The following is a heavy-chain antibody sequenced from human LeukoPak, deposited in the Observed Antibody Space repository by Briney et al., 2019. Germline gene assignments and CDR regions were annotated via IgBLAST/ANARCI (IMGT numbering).Heavy chain of an antibody. CDR2: VYYSGST. CDR1: GGSISSGDYY. CDR3: ARDRGDSSGYCLDY. V-gene: IGHV4-30-4*01. D-gene: IGHD3-22*01. J-gene: IGHJ4*02. Sequence: SETLSLTCTVSGGSISSGDYYWSWIRQPPGKGLEWIGYVYYSGSTYYNPSLKSRVTISVDKSKNQFSLKLSSVTAADTAVYYCARDRGDSSGYCLDYWGQGTLVTVSS.